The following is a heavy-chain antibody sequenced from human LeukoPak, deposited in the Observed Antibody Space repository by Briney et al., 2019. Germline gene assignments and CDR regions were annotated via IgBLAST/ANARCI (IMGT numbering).Heavy chain of an antibody. CDR3: ARGITMVRGVIPGCDY. CDR2: ISSSGRTI. V-gene: IGHV3-48*03. CDR1: GFTFSSYE. Sequence: GGSLRLSCAASGFTFSSYEMNWVRQAPGKGLEWVSYISSSGRTIYYADSVKGRFTISRANAKNSLYLQMNSLRAEDTAVYYCARGITMVRGVIPGCDYWGQGTLVTVSS. J-gene: IGHJ4*02. D-gene: IGHD3-10*01.